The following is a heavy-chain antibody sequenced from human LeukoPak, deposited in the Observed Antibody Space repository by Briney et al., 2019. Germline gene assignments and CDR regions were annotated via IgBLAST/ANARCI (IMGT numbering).Heavy chain of an antibody. CDR3: ARGGQYYYYYYYMDV. Sequence: SETLSLTCTVSGGPISSYYWSWIRQPPGKGLEWIGYIYHSGSTNYNPSLKSRVTISVDTSKNQFSLKLSSATAADTAVYYCARGGQYYYYYYYMDVWGKGTTVTVSS. J-gene: IGHJ6*03. V-gene: IGHV4-59*01. CDR1: GGPISSYY. CDR2: IYHSGST.